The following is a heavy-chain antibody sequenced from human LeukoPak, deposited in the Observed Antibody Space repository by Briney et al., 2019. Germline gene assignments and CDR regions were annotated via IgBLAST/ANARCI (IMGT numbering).Heavy chain of an antibody. J-gene: IGHJ4*02. CDR2: IKQDGSEK. CDR1: GYTFSSYW. D-gene: IGHD5-12*01. V-gene: IGHV3-7*01. CDR3: ARGRYSGYEGGSDY. Sequence: GGSLRLSCAASGYTFSSYWMSWVRQAPGKGLEGVANIKQDGSEKYYVDSEKGRFTISRDNAKNTLYLQMNNLSVKDTGIYYCARGRYSGYEGGSDYWGQGTLVTVSS.